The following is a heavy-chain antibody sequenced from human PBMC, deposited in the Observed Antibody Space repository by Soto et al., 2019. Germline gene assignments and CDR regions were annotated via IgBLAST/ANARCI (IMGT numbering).Heavy chain of an antibody. CDR2: INAVNGNT. CDR3: ARSSGYYLIDDY. J-gene: IGHJ4*02. Sequence: QVQLMQSGAEEKKPGASVKVTCKASGYTFTNYAMHWVRQAPGQRLEWMGWINAVNGNTKYSQKLQGRVTITRDTSASTAYMELSSLRSEDTAVYYCARSSGYYLIDDYWGQGTLVTVSS. V-gene: IGHV1-3*05. CDR1: GYTFTNYA. D-gene: IGHD3-22*01.